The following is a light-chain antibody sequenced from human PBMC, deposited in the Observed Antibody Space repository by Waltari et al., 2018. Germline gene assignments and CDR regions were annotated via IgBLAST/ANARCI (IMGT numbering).Light chain of an antibody. Sequence: EILLTQSPDTLSLSPGERATLSCRASQSVRSNFLAWYQHKSGQAPRLLIYGTSSRAAGVPARFSGSGSGTDFTLTISGLEAEDFAVYYCQQFDSSPWAFGQGTAVEMK. J-gene: IGKJ1*01. CDR1: QSVRSNF. V-gene: IGKV3-20*01. CDR2: GTS. CDR3: QQFDSSPWA.